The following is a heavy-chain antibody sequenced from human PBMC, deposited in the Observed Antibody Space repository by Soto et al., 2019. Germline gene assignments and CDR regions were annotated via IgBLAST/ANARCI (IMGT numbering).Heavy chain of an antibody. CDR2: IWYDGSNK. J-gene: IGHJ6*02. CDR1: GFTFSSYG. CDR3: AREGEDTLTGWDYYYYGMDV. Sequence: GGSLRLSCAASGFTFSSYGMHWVRQAPGKGLEWVAVIWYDGSNKYYADSVKGRFTISRDNSKNTLYLQMNSLRAEDTAVYYCAREGEDTLTGWDYYYYGMDVWGQGTTVTVSS. D-gene: IGHD3-9*01. V-gene: IGHV3-33*01.